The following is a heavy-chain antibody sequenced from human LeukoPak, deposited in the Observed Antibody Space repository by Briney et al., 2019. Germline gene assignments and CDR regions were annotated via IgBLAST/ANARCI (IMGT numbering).Heavy chain of an antibody. Sequence: GGSLRLSCTTSGFNFRAYWMGWVRQAPGKGLEWVSVIYSGGSTYYADSVKGRFTISRDNSKNTLYLQMNSLRAEDTAVYYCAKVGGVDRFYYYYGMDVWGQGTTVTVSS. J-gene: IGHJ6*02. CDR2: IYSGGST. CDR3: AKVGGVDRFYYYYGMDV. V-gene: IGHV3-66*02. D-gene: IGHD1-26*01. CDR1: GFNFRAYW.